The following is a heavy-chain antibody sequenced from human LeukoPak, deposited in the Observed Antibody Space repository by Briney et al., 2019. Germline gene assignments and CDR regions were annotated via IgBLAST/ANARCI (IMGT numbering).Heavy chain of an antibody. CDR2: IYYSGST. D-gene: IGHD5-12*01. Sequence: SETLSLTCTVSGGSISSYYWSWIRQPPGKGLEWIGYIYYSGSTNYNPSLKSRVTISVDTSKNQFSLKLSSVTAADTAVYYCARDDTRGAIDYWGQGTLVTVSS. V-gene: IGHV4-59*01. CDR1: GGSISSYY. J-gene: IGHJ4*02. CDR3: ARDDTRGAIDY.